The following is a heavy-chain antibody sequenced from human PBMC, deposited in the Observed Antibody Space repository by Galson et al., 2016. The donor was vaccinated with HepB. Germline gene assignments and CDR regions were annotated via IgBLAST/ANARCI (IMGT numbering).Heavy chain of an antibody. CDR1: GFSFSNAW. V-gene: IGHV3-15*07. D-gene: IGHD2-21*01. CDR2: IKSRSDGGTT. J-gene: IGHJ4*02. CDR3: STDGGGYCDY. Sequence: SLRLSCAAAGFSFSNAWMNWVRQAPGKGLEWVGRIKSRSDGGTTHYAAPVKGRFTISRDDSKNTLYLQVNSLKTEDTAVYYCSTDGGGYCDYWGQGTLVTVSS.